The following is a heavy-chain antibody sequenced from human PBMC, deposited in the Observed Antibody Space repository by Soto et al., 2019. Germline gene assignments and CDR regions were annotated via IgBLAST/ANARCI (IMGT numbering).Heavy chain of an antibody. CDR2: ISAYNGNT. V-gene: IGHV1-18*01. CDR1: GYTFTRYG. Sequence: AAGQVSCTASGYTFTRYGISWVRQAPGQGLEWMGWISAYNGNTHYAQKLQGRVTMTTEISTSTAYMDLRSIGSDHTAIHYCARDSPGVQPELLADAFDIWGQGTMVTVSS. D-gene: IGHD1-1*01. CDR3: ARDSPGVQPELLADAFDI. J-gene: IGHJ3*02.